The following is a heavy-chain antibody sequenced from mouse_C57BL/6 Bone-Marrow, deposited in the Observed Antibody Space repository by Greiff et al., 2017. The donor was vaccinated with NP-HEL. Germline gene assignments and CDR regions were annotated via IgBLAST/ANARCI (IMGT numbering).Heavy chain of an antibody. CDR1: GYTFTSYW. J-gene: IGHJ3*01. CDR2: IYPGSGSN. V-gene: IGHV1-55*01. D-gene: IGHD2-4*01. CDR3: ARPLYYEYSWFAY. Sequence: QVQLQQPGAELVKPGASVKMSCKASGYTFTSYWITWVQQRPGQGLEWIGDIYPGSGSNNYNEKLKSKATLNVDTSSSPAYMQLSSLTSEDSAVYYCARPLYYEYSWFAYWGQGTLVTVSA.